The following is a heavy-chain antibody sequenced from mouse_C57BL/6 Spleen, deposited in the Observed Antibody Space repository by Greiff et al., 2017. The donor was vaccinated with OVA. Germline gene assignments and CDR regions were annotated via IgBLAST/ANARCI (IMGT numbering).Heavy chain of an antibody. V-gene: IGHV1-82*01. D-gene: IGHD2-1*01. CDR2: IYPGDGDT. J-gene: IGHJ3*01. Sequence: VQLVESGPELVKPGASVKISCKASGYAFSSSWMNWVKQRPGKGLEWIGRIYPGDGDTNYNGKFKGKATLTADKSSSTAYMQLSSLTSEDSAVYFCARSGAMVTTGFAYWGQGTLVTVSA. CDR1: GYAFSSSW. CDR3: ARSGAMVTTGFAY.